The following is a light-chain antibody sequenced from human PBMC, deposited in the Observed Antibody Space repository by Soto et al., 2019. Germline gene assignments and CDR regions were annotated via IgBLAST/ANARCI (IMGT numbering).Light chain of an antibody. V-gene: IGKV3-20*01. Sequence: EIVLTQSPGTLSLSPGERVTLSCRASQSVSSSYLAWYQQKLGQAPRLLIYGASSRATGIPDRFSGSGSGTDFTLTISRLEPDDFAVYYCQQYGSSPLYTFGQGTKLEIK. J-gene: IGKJ2*01. CDR2: GAS. CDR3: QQYGSSPLYT. CDR1: QSVSSSY.